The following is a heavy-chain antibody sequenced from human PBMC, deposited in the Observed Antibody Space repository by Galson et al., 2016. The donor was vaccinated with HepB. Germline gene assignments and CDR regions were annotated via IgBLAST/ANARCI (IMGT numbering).Heavy chain of an antibody. CDR1: GGPFSTYA. Sequence: SVKVSCKASGGPFSTYALSWVRQAPGQGLEWVGGIVPILRTPSYAQRSKGRVTITADESTSTVYMELSSLTYQDTAVYYCARMDRVGSRGYTSGLTSYYYAMDIWGQGTTVTVSS. CDR3: ARMDRVGSRGYTSGLTSYYYAMDI. V-gene: IGHV1-69*13. D-gene: IGHD5-18*01. CDR2: IVPILRTP. J-gene: IGHJ6*02.